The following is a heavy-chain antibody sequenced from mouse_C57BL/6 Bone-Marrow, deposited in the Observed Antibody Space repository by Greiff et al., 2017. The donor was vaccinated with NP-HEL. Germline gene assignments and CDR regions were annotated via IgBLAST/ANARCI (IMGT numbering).Heavy chain of an antibody. V-gene: IGHV1-59*01. CDR3: ARGGYLWFAY. J-gene: IGHJ3*01. Sequence: QVQLKQPGAELVRPGTSVKLSCKASGYTFTSYWMHWVKQRPGQGLEWIGVIDPSDSYTNYNQKFKGKATLTVDTSSSTAYMQLSSLTSEDSAVYYCARGGYLWFAYWGQGTLVTVSA. CDR1: GYTFTSYW. CDR2: IDPSDSYT. D-gene: IGHD2-2*01.